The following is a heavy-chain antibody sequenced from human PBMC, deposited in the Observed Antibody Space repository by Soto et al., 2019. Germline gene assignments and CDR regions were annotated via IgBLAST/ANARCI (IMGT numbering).Heavy chain of an antibody. CDR1: GYTFTSYG. CDR3: ARTVGATYAFDI. Sequence: ASVKVSCKASGYTFTSYGISWARPAPGQGLEWMGWISAYNGNTNYAQKLQGRVTMTTDTSTSTAYMELRSLRSDDTAVYYCARTVGATYAFDIWGQGTMVTVSS. CDR2: ISAYNGNT. J-gene: IGHJ3*02. V-gene: IGHV1-18*01. D-gene: IGHD1-26*01.